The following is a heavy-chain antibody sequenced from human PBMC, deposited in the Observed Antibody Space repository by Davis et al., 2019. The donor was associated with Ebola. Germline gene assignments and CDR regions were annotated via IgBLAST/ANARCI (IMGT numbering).Heavy chain of an antibody. D-gene: IGHD3-10*01. V-gene: IGHV3-30*18. CDR2: ISYDGSNK. Sequence: PGGSLRLSCAASGFTFSSYGMHWVRQAPGKGLEWVAVISYDGSNKYYADSVKGRFTISRDNSKNTLYLQMNSLRAEDTAVYYCAKDMTEYYYGSGSYYYYYYGMDVWGQGTTVTVSS. J-gene: IGHJ6*02. CDR1: GFTFSSYG. CDR3: AKDMTEYYYGSGSYYYYYYGMDV.